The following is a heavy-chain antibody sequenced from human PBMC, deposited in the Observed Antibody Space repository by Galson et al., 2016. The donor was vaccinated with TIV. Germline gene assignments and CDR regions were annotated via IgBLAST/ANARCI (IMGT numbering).Heavy chain of an antibody. Sequence: SLRLSCAASGFRFDDYVMHWVRQAPGTGLEWVSGMTWNGDEIGYADSVRGRLTISRDSATNSMYLEMNSLRPEDTALYFCSRGILGVHTVAFDVWGQGTMGTVS. D-gene: IGHD1-26*01. V-gene: IGHV3-9*01. CDR3: SRGILGVHTVAFDV. J-gene: IGHJ3*01. CDR1: GFRFDDYV. CDR2: MTWNGDEI.